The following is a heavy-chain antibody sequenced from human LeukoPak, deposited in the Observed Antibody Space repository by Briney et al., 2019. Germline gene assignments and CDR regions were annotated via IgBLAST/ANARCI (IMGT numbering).Heavy chain of an antibody. CDR3: ARTYDSSGLGAFDI. D-gene: IGHD3-22*01. CDR1: GFTFDDYG. Sequence: PGGSLRLSCAASGFTFDDYGMSWVRQAPGKGLEWVSGINWNGGSTGYADSVKGRFTISRDNAKNSLYLQMNSLRAEGTALYYCARTYDSSGLGAFDIWGQGTMVTVSS. CDR2: INWNGGST. J-gene: IGHJ3*02. V-gene: IGHV3-20*04.